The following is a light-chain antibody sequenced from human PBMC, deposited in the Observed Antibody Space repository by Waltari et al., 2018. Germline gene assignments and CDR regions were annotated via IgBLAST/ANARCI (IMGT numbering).Light chain of an antibody. CDR1: QSISSW. Sequence: DIQMTQSPSTLSASVGDRVTITCRASQSISSWLAWYQQKPGKATKLLVYKAPSLESGVPSRFSGSGSGTEFTLTISSLQPDDFATYYCQQYNSYPGTFGQGTKVEIK. V-gene: IGKV1-5*03. CDR3: QQYNSYPGT. CDR2: KAP. J-gene: IGKJ1*01.